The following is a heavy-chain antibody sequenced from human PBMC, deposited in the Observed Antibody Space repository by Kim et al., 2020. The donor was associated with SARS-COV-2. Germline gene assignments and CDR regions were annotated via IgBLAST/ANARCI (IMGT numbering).Heavy chain of an antibody. V-gene: IGHV3-15*01. D-gene: IGHD1-7*01. CDR2: IKSKTDGGTT. CDR3: TTPPRNWNYVFDY. Sequence: GGSLRLSCAASGFTFSNAWMSWVRQAPGKGLEWVGRIKSKTDGGTTDYAAPVKGRFTISRDDSKNTLYLQMNSLKTEDTAVYYCTTPPRNWNYVFDYWGQGTLVTVSS. J-gene: IGHJ4*02. CDR1: GFTFSNAW.